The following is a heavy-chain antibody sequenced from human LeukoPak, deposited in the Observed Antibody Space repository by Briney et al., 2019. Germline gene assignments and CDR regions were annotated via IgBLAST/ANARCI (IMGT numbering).Heavy chain of an antibody. CDR3: ARLFGGVTTFDY. J-gene: IGHJ4*02. Sequence: SGGSLRLSCAASGFTFDDYGMSWVRQAPGKGLEWVSGINWNGGSTGYADSVKGRFTISRDNARNSLYMQMNSLRVEDTAVYYCARLFGGVTTFDYWGQGALVTVSS. CDR2: INWNGGST. V-gene: IGHV3-20*04. D-gene: IGHD2-8*02. CDR1: GFTFDDYG.